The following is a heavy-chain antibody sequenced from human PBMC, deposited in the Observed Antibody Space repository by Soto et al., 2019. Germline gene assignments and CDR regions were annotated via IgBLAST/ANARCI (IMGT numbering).Heavy chain of an antibody. J-gene: IGHJ6*04. D-gene: IGHD4-17*01. CDR2: VYYSGST. CDR3: ARRTTVTSFNV. CDR1: GGSISSSSYY. V-gene: IGHV4-39*01. Sequence: QLQLQESGPGLVKPSETLSLTCTVSGGSISSSSYYWGWIRQPPGKGLEWIGGVYYSGSTYYNPSLKSRVTISVHPSKNQFSLRLRSVTATATAVYYCARRTTVTSFNVWGKGTTVTVSS.